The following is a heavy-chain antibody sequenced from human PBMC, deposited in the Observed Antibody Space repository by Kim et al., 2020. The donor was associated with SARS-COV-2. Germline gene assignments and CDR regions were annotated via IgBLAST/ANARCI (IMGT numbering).Heavy chain of an antibody. CDR2: IWFDESDK. CDR1: GFTFSTYT. CDR3: ARTGYYGYLRNAFDI. D-gene: IGHD3-16*01. Sequence: GGSLRLSCAASGFTFSTYTVHWVRQAPGKGLEWLAVIWFDESDKYYADSVKGRFTISRDNSKNTLYLQMNSLRAEDTAVYYCARTGYYGYLRNAFDIWGQGTMVTVSS. J-gene: IGHJ3*02. V-gene: IGHV3-33*01.